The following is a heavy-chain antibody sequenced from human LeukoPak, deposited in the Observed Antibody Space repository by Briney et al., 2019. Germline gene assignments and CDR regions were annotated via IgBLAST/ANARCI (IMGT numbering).Heavy chain of an antibody. Sequence: SQTLSLTCTVAAGSISRGCYYCSWIRQHPGKGLEWFGYIYYSGSTYYNPSLKSRVTISVDTSKNQFSLKLSSVTAADTAVYYCARGLGTIAAAGTEYFQHWGQGTLVTVSS. CDR3: ARGLGTIAAAGTEYFQH. V-gene: IGHV4-31*03. J-gene: IGHJ1*01. CDR2: IYYSGST. D-gene: IGHD6-13*01. CDR1: AGSISRGCYY.